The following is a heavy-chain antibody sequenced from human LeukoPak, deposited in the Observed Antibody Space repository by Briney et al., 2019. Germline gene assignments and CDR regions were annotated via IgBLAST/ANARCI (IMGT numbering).Heavy chain of an antibody. CDR2: ICFDGSNK. Sequence: GGSLRLSRVASGCTHSSYGMHWVSQPRGKGLERVAVICFDGSNKYYADSVKGRFTIPRDISKDTRYLQMNSLRAEDTAVYYCAKDAELELPEYYFDYWGQGTLVTVSS. D-gene: IGHD1-7*01. V-gene: IGHV3-33*06. J-gene: IGHJ4*02. CDR3: AKDAELELPEYYFDY. CDR1: GCTHSSYG.